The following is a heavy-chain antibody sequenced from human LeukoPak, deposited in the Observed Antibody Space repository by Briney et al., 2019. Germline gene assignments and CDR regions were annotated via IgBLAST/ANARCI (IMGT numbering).Heavy chain of an antibody. Sequence: PGRSLRLSCAASGFTFSSYGMHWVRQAPGKGLEGVAVISYDGSNKYYADSVKGRFTISRDNSKNTLYLQMNSLRAEDTAVYYCAQVGATTGFDYWGQGTLVTVSS. J-gene: IGHJ4*02. V-gene: IGHV3-30*18. CDR3: AQVGATTGFDY. D-gene: IGHD1-26*01. CDR2: ISYDGSNK. CDR1: GFTFSSYG.